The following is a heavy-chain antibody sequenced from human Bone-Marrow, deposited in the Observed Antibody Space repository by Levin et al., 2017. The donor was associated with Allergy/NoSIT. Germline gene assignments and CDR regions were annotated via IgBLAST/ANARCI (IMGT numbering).Heavy chain of an antibody. CDR2: ILFDVA. J-gene: IGHJ6*02. CDR3: ARARGSYFYDSSGQIRGGYGMDV. V-gene: IGHV1-69*13. D-gene: IGHD3-22*01. CDR1: GGTFSPYA. Sequence: SVKVSCKASGGTFSPYALSWVRQAPGQGLEWMGGILFDVADYSQSFQGRVTITADVSTSTAYMELSSLRSEDTAVYYCARARGSYFYDSSGQIRGGYGMDVWGQGTTVTVSS.